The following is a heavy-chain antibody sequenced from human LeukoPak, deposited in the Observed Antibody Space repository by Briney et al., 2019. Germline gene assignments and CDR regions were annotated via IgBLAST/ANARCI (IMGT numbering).Heavy chain of an antibody. CDR3: ARDRPPGYCSSTSCYEFDY. CDR1: GFTFDDYG. CDR2: INWNGGST. Sequence: GGSLRLSCAASGFTFDDYGMSWVRQAPGKGLEWVSGINWNGGSTGYADSVKGRFTISRDNAKNSLCLQMNSLRAEDTALYYCARDRPPGYCSSTSCYEFDYWGQGTLVTVSS. D-gene: IGHD2-2*01. J-gene: IGHJ4*02. V-gene: IGHV3-20*04.